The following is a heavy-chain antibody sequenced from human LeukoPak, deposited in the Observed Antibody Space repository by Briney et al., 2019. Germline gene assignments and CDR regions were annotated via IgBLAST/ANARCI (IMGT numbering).Heavy chain of an antibody. CDR2: IYTSGST. CDR1: GSISRYY. CDR3: ARQKCTSTSCLTKNAFDI. D-gene: IGHD2-2*01. V-gene: IGHV4-4*09. Sequence: PSETLPLTCIVSGSISRYYWSWIRQPPGTRLEWIGYIYTSGSTNFDPSLKSRVTISGEPSKNQFSRDLSSVTAADTAVYNCARQKCTSTSCLTKNAFDIWGQGTMVTVSS. J-gene: IGHJ3*02.